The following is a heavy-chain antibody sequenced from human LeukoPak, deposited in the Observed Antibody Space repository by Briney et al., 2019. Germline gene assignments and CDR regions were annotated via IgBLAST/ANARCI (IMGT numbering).Heavy chain of an antibody. D-gene: IGHD6-13*01. CDR3: AKDSSLYGTSWWGNYFDY. Sequence: GGSLRLSCAASGFTFSSYWMSWVRQAPGKGLEWVANIKQDGSEKYYVDSVKGRFTISRDNAKNSLYLQMNSLRDDDTAVYYCAKDSSLYGTSWWGNYFDYWGQGTLVTVSS. CDR2: IKQDGSEK. J-gene: IGHJ4*02. V-gene: IGHV3-7*01. CDR1: GFTFSSYW.